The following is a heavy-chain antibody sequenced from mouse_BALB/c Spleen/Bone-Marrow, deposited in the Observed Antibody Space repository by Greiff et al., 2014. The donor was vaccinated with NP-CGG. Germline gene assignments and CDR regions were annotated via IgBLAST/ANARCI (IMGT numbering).Heavy chain of an antibody. CDR2: INPSSGYT. CDR3: SRETPYYGSTYWYFDV. J-gene: IGHJ1*01. CDR1: GYTFTSYT. V-gene: IGHV1-4*01. Sequence: QVQLQQPGAELARPGASVKMSCKASGYTFTSYTMHWVKQRPGQGLEWIGYINPSSGYTNYNQKFKDKATLTAGKSSSTAYMQLSSLTSEDSAVYYCSRETPYYGSTYWYFDVWGAGTTVTVSS. D-gene: IGHD1-1*01.